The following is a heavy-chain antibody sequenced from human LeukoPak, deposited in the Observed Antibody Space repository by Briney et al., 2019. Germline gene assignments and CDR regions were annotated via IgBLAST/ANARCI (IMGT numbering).Heavy chain of an antibody. V-gene: IGHV4-59*08. CDR2: IYYSGST. J-gene: IGHJ2*01. CDR3: ARHLSGSYYFDYWYFDL. CDR1: GGSFSSYY. D-gene: IGHD1-26*01. Sequence: SETLSLTCAVYGGSFSSYYWSWIRQPPGKGLEWIGYIYYSGSTNYNPSLKSRVTISVDTSKNQFSLKLSSVTAADTAVYYCARHLSGSYYFDYWYFDLWGRGTLVTVSS.